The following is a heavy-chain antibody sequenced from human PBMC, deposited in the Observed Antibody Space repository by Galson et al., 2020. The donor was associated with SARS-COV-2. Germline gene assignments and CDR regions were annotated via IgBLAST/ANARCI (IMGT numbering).Heavy chain of an antibody. V-gene: IGHV4-59*01. CDR3: ARVGGNDGWNWFDP. J-gene: IGHJ5*02. Sequence: SQTLSLTCSVSGGSMSKYYWSWIRQSPGKGLAWIGNIYYSGGTKYNPSLKSRVSMSVDTSENQFSLKLNSVTAADTAVYYCARVGGNDGWNWFDPWGQGTLVTVSS. CDR2: IYYSGGT. D-gene: IGHD1-1*01. CDR1: GGSMSKYY.